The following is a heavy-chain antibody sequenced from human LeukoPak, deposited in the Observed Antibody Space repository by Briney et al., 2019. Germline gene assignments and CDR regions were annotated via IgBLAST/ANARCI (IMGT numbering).Heavy chain of an antibody. D-gene: IGHD6-6*01. CDR3: ARVRQYSSSHGGAFDI. J-gene: IGHJ3*02. V-gene: IGHV1-69*05. CDR1: GGTFSSYA. Sequence: SVKVSCKASGGTFSSYAISWVRQAPGRGLEWMGGIIPIFGTANYAQKFQGRVTITTDESTSTAYMELSSLRSEDTAVYYCARVRQYSSSHGGAFDIWGQGTMVTVSS. CDR2: IIPIFGTA.